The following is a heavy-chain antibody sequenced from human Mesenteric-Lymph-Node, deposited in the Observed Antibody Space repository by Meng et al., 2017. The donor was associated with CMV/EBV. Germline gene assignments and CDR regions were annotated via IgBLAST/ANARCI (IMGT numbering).Heavy chain of an antibody. V-gene: IGHV1-8*03. D-gene: IGHD3-10*01. CDR2: MNPNSGNT. Sequence: ASVKVSCKASGYTFTSYDINWVRQATGQGLEWMGWMNPNSGNTGYAQKFQGRVTITADKATSTAYMELSSLRSEDTAVYYCARYYYGSGRYFDYWGQGTLVTVSS. CDR1: GYTFTSYD. CDR3: ARYYYGSGRYFDY. J-gene: IGHJ4*02.